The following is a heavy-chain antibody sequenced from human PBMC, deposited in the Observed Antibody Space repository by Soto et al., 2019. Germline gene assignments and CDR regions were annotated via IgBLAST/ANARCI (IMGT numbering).Heavy chain of an antibody. Sequence: SETLSLTCTVFGGSISSYYWSWIRQPPGKGLEWIGYIYYSGSTNYNPSLKSRVTISVDTSKNQFSLKLSSVTAADTAVYYCARYGDYVDYWGQGTLVTAPQ. CDR3: ARYGDYVDY. V-gene: IGHV4-59*08. CDR2: IYYSGST. CDR1: GGSISSYY. D-gene: IGHD4-17*01. J-gene: IGHJ4*02.